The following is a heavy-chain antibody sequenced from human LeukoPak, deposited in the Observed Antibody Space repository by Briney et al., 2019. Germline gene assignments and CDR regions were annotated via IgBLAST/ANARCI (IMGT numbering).Heavy chain of an antibody. CDR1: GDSISSGAYY. CDR3: ARGGYDFWSGYSNDAFDI. Sequence: SETLSLTCTVSGDSISSGAYYWSWIRQHPGTGLEWIGYIYYSGSTDYNPSLKSRVTVSVDKSNKQFSLKLSSVTAADTAVYYCARGGYDFWSGYSNDAFDIWGQGTMVTVSS. CDR2: IYYSGST. V-gene: IGHV4-31*03. D-gene: IGHD3-3*01. J-gene: IGHJ3*02.